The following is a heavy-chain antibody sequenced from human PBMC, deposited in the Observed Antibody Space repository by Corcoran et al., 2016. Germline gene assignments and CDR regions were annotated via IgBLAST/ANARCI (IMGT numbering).Heavy chain of an antibody. CDR1: GYTFTSYY. V-gene: IGHV1-46*01. D-gene: IGHD3-10*01. J-gene: IGHJ5*02. CDR3: ARESQITQLLWFGGLGLRFDP. CDR2: INPSGGST. Sequence: QVQLVQSGAEVKKPGASVKVSCKASGYTFTSYYMHWVRQAPGQGLEWMGIINPSGGSTSYAQKFQGRVTMTRDTSTSTVYMELSSLRSEDTAVYYCARESQITQLLWFGGLGLRFDPWGQGTLVTVSS.